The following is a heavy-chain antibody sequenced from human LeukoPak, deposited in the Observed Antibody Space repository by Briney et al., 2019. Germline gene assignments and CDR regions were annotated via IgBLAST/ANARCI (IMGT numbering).Heavy chain of an antibody. V-gene: IGHV4-39*01. D-gene: IGHD2-15*01. CDR2: IYYSGST. CDR1: GGSISSSSYY. Sequence: SETLSLTCTVSGGSISSSSYYWGWIRQPPGKGLEWIGSIYYSGSTYYNPSLKSRVTISVDTSKNQFSLKLSSVTAADTAVYYCARGPAIPDTGSTFDPVVVAATNPFFDYWGQGTLVTVSS. CDR3: ARGPAIPDTGSTFDPVVVAATNPFFDY. J-gene: IGHJ4*02.